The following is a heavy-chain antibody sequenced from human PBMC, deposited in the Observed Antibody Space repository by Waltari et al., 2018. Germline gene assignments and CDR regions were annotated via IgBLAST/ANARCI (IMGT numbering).Heavy chain of an antibody. CDR2: INHRGST. CDR3: ARVGVTTVTNSDYFDY. J-gene: IGHJ4*02. CDR1: GGSFSGYY. Sequence: QVQLQQWGAGLLKPSETLSLTCAVYGGSFSGYYWSWIRQPPGKGLEWSGEINHRGSTKYNPSLKSRVTISVDTSKNQFSLKLSSGTAADTAVYYCARVGVTTVTNSDYFDYWGQGTLVTVSS. D-gene: IGHD4-17*01. V-gene: IGHV4-34*01.